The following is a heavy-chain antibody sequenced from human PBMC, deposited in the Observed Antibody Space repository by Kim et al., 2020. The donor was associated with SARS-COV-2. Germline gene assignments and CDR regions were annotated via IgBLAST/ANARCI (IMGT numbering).Heavy chain of an antibody. CDR3: AGYYYGSGSPNMDV. CDR2: IWYDGSNK. V-gene: IGHV3-33*01. J-gene: IGHJ6*02. D-gene: IGHD3-10*01. CDR1: GFTFSSYG. Sequence: GGSLRLSCAASGFTFSSYGMHWVRQAPGKGLEWVAVIWYDGSNKYYADSVKGRFTISRDNSKNTLYLQMNSLRAEDTAVYYCAGYYYGSGSPNMDVWGQGTTVTVSS.